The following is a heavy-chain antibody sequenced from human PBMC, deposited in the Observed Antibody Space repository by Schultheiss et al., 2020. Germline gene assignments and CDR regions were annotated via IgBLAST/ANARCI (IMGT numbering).Heavy chain of an antibody. V-gene: IGHV3-30-3*01. D-gene: IGHD5-18*01. CDR2: ISYDGSNK. Sequence: WGSLRLSCAASGFTFSSYAMHWVRQAPGKGLEWVAVISYDGSNKYYADSVKGRFTISRDNARNSVFLQMNSLRAEDTAVYYCARHGNSYGNDYWGQGTLVTVSS. J-gene: IGHJ4*02. CDR1: GFTFSSYA. CDR3: ARHGNSYGNDY.